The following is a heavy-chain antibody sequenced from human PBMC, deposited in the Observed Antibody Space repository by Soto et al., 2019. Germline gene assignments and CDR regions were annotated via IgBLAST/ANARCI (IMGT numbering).Heavy chain of an antibody. Sequence: ESLKIPCKRSGYSFPRYWIGLGRHSPSKGLECMGIIYPGDSDTRYSPSFQGQVTISADKSISTAYLQWSSLKASDTAMYYCARHTYYYDSSDYYYYYGMDVWGQGTTVTVSS. CDR1: GYSFPRYW. CDR2: IYPGDSDT. J-gene: IGHJ6*02. V-gene: IGHV5-51*01. D-gene: IGHD3-22*01. CDR3: ARHTYYYDSSDYYYYYGMDV.